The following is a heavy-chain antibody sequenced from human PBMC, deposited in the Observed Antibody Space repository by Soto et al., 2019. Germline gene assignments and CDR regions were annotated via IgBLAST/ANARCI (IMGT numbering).Heavy chain of an antibody. D-gene: IGHD4-4*01. Sequence: GGSLRLSCAASGFTFSSYGMHWVRQAPGKGLEWVAVIWYDGSNKYYADSVKGRFTISRDNSKNTLYLQMNSLRAEDTAVYYCARDKEVRYYYYGMDVWGQGTTVTVYS. CDR3: ARDKEVRYYYYGMDV. J-gene: IGHJ6*02. CDR1: GFTFSSYG. CDR2: IWYDGSNK. V-gene: IGHV3-33*01.